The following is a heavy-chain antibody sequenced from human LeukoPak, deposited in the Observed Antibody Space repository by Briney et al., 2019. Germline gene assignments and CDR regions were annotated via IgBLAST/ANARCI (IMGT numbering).Heavy chain of an antibody. CDR3: ATVSRGYYDSSGYPFDY. D-gene: IGHD3-22*01. Sequence: GASVKVSCKVSGYTLTELALHCVRQAPGEGIEWMGGFYSEDGETIYAQKFQGRVTMTEDTSTDTAYMELSSLRSEDTAVYYCATVSRGYYDSSGYPFDYWGQGTLVTVSS. CDR2: FYSEDGET. CDR1: GYTLTELA. V-gene: IGHV1-24*01. J-gene: IGHJ4*02.